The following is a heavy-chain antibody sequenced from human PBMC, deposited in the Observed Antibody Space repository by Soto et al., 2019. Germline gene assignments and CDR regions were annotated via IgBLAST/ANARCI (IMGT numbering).Heavy chain of an antibody. D-gene: IGHD3-22*01. J-gene: IGHJ5*02. CDR2: ISHTGST. CDR3: SFYFDPYLRAWFDP. Sequence: TRSDTRAVSGGSTRRQNSYSWSWIRQPPGKGLEWIGSISHTGSTSYNPSLKGRVTMSVDKSKNQFSLKLSSVTAADMAVYYFSFYFDPYLRAWFDPPARRTLVTVS. V-gene: IGHV4-30-2*01. CDR1: GGSTRRQNSYS.